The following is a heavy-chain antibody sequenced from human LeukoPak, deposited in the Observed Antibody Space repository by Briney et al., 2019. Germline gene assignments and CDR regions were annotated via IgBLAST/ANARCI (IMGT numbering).Heavy chain of an antibody. D-gene: IGHD3-3*01. Sequence: GSLRLSCAASGFTFSSYAMSWIRQPPGKGLEWIGEINHSGSTNYNPSLKSRVTISVDTSKNQFSLKLSSVTAADTAVYYCASITIFGVVPTTTWFDPWGQGTLVTVSS. CDR3: ASITIFGVVPTTTWFDP. CDR1: GFTFSSYA. V-gene: IGHV4-34*01. CDR2: INHSGST. J-gene: IGHJ5*02.